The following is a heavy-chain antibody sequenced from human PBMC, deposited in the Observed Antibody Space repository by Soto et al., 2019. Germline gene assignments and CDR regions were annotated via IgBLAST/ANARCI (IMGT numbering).Heavy chain of an antibody. CDR1: GGTFSTYA. V-gene: IGHV1-69*12. D-gene: IGHD5-18*01. CDR2: IIPMFGTA. CDR3: ASGIQLWLRRINNGYSG. Sequence: QVQLVQSGAEVKKPESSVKVSCKAPGGTFSTYAISWVRQAPGQGLEWMGGIIPMFGTANYAQRFQDRVTITADDLRNTVDMELSSLRSEDTAVYFCASGIQLWLRRINNGYSGWGQGTVVSVPS. J-gene: IGHJ4*02.